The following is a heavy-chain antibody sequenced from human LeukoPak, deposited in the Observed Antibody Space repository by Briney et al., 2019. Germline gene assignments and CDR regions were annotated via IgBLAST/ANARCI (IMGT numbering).Heavy chain of an antibody. CDR1: GGSISSYY. V-gene: IGHV4-59*01. D-gene: IGHD1-1*01. Sequence: TSETLSLTCTVPGGSISSYYWSWIRQPPGKGLEWIGYIYYSGSTNYNPSLKSRVTISVDTSKNQFSLKLSSVTAADTAVYYCASSQPSGYYYMDVWGKGTTVTVSS. CDR3: ASSQPSGYYYMDV. J-gene: IGHJ6*03. CDR2: IYYSGST.